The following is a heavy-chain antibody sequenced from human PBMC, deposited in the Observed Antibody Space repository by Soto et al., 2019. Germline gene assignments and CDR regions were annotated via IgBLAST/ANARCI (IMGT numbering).Heavy chain of an antibody. CDR3: AKDRTLYDSSGYYTIFDY. J-gene: IGHJ4*02. CDR1: GFTFDDYT. CDR2: ISWDGGST. V-gene: IGHV3-43*01. D-gene: IGHD3-22*01. Sequence: EVQLVESGGVVVQPGGSLRLSCAASGFTFDDYTMHWVRQAPGKGLEWVSLISWDGGSTYYADSVKGRFTISRDNSKNSLYLQMNSLRTEDTALYYCAKDRTLYDSSGYYTIFDYWGQGTLVTVSS.